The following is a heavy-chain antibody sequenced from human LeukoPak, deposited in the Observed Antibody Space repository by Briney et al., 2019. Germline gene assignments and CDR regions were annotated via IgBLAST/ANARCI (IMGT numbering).Heavy chain of an antibody. D-gene: IGHD2-15*01. Sequence: QTGGSLRLSCAASGFTFKLYWMHWVRQVPGKRPVWVSRINDDGSDTIYADSVRGRFTISRDDAENTVYLQMNNLRAEDTTVYYCVRGGPSTWSWGQGTLVTVSS. CDR2: INDDGSDT. CDR1: GFTFKLYW. V-gene: IGHV3-74*01. J-gene: IGHJ5*02. CDR3: VRGGPSTWS.